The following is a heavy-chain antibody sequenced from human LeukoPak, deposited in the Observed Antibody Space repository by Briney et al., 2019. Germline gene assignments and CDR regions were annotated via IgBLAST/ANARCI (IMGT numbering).Heavy chain of an antibody. V-gene: IGHV3-11*01. D-gene: IGHD6-19*01. CDR1: GFTFSDYY. CDR3: ARGDSSGWYGAAFDI. CDR2: ISSSGGTI. Sequence: GGSLRLSCAASGFTFSDYYMSWIRQAPGKGLEWVSYISSSGGTIYYADSVKGRFTISRDNAKNSLYLQMNSLRAEDTAVYYCARGDSSGWYGAAFDIWGQGTMVTVSS. J-gene: IGHJ3*02.